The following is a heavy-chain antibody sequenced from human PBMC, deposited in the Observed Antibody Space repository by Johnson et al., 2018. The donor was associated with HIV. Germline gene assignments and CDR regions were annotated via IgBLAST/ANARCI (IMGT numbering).Heavy chain of an antibody. V-gene: IGHV3-30*02. Sequence: VQLVESGGGVVQPGRSLRLSCAASGFIFSGSAMHWVRQAPGKGLEWVTFIRYDGSNKYYAESVKGRFTISRDNPKNTLYLQMNSLRREDTAVYYWAKGGVGRDGNRDAFDIWGQGTMVTVSS. CDR3: AKGGVGRDGNRDAFDI. CDR1: GFIFSGSA. CDR2: IRYDGSNK. D-gene: IGHD5-24*01. J-gene: IGHJ3*02.